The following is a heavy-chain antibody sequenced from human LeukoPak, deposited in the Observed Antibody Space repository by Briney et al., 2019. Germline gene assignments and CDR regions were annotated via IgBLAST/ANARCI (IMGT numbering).Heavy chain of an antibody. CDR2: IYYSGST. CDR1: GGSISSCSYY. D-gene: IGHD6-13*01. Sequence: SETLSLTCTVSGGSISSCSYYGGWIRQPPGKGLEWNGSIYYSGSTYYNPALKSRVTISVDTSNNQFSLKLSSVTAADTAVYYCARHERIAAAGAYFDYWGQGTLVTVST. CDR3: ARHERIAAAGAYFDY. V-gene: IGHV4-39*01. J-gene: IGHJ4*02.